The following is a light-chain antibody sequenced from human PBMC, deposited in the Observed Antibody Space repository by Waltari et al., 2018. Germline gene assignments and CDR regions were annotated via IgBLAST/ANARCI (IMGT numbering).Light chain of an antibody. CDR3: CSYAGSKFYV. Sequence: QSALTQPASVSGSPGQSITISCTGTSSDVGTYNLVSWYQQQPVKGPKLMIYEVTNRPSGVSNRFSGSKSGNTASLTISGLQAEDEAEYYCCSYAGSKFYVFGTGTKVTVL. CDR1: SSDVGTYNL. J-gene: IGLJ1*01. V-gene: IGLV2-23*02. CDR2: EVT.